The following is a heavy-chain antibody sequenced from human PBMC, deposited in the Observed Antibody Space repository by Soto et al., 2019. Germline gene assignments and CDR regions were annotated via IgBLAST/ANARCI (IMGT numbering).Heavy chain of an antibody. CDR1: GYTFNIYG. CDR3: ARDRVPKSSGFFPFDY. Sequence: QIQLVQSGAEVKKPGASVKVSCKASGYTFNIYGINWVRQAPGQALEWMGWISAFNGKTNYAQNVQGRVTMTTDTSTSTAYVELRSLRSDDTAVYYCARDRVPKSSGFFPFDYWGHGTLVTVSS. CDR2: ISAFNGKT. V-gene: IGHV1-18*01. D-gene: IGHD3-22*01. J-gene: IGHJ4*01.